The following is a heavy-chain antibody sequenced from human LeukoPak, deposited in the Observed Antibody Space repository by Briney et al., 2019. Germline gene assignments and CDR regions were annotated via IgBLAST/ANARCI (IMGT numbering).Heavy chain of an antibody. CDR3: AKDTSPYYDSSGYWGY. CDR1: GFTFDDYA. D-gene: IGHD3-22*01. Sequence: GGSLRLSCAASGFTFDDYAMHWVRQAPGKGLEWVSGISWNSGSIGYADSVKGRFTISRDNAKNSLYLQMNSLRAEDTALYYCAKDTSPYYDSSGYWGYWGQGALVTVSS. J-gene: IGHJ4*02. CDR2: ISWNSGSI. V-gene: IGHV3-9*01.